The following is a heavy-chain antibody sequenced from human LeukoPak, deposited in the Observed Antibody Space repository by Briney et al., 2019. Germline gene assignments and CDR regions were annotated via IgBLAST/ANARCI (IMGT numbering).Heavy chain of an antibody. CDR3: ARDKTVTTYYYYYYGMDV. CDR2: FNTNTGNP. J-gene: IGHJ6*02. Sequence: ASVKVSCKASGYTFTSYAMNWVRQAPGQGLEWMGWFNTNTGNPTYAQGFTGRFVFSLDTSVSTAYLQISSLKAEDTAVYYCARDKTVTTYYYYYYGMDVWGQGTTVTVSS. D-gene: IGHD4-17*01. V-gene: IGHV7-4-1*02. CDR1: GYTFTSYA.